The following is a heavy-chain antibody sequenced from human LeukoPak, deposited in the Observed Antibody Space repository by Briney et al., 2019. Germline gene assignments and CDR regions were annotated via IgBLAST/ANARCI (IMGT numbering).Heavy chain of an antibody. V-gene: IGHV4-34*01. CDR3: ARLGSVGYYNYQYMDI. Sequence: SETLSLTCAVNGGSLNGYYRSWIRQPPGKGLEWIGEINHIGNTNYDPSLRSRVTISVDTSKNQFSLSLTSATAADTAVYFCARLGSVGYYNYQYMDIWGNGTTVTVSS. CDR2: INHIGNT. D-gene: IGHD3-10*01. CDR1: GGSLNGYY. J-gene: IGHJ6*03.